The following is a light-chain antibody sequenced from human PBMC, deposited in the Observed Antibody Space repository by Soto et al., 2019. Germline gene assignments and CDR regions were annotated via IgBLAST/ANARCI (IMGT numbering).Light chain of an antibody. CDR1: QSVNGY. Sequence: EIVLTQSPATLSLSPGERATLSCRASQSVNGYLAWYQQKFGQAPRLLIYDVSSRAIGVPARFSGSGPGTDFTLTISGLEHEHFAVYYCQLSSSRRLTFGQGTRPEIK. V-gene: IGKV3-11*01. CDR2: DVS. J-gene: IGKJ5*01. CDR3: QLSSSRRLT.